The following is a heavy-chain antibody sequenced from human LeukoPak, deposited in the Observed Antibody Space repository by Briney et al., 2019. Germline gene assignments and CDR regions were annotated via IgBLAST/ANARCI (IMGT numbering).Heavy chain of an antibody. Sequence: SETLSLTCAVYGGSFSGYYWSWIRQPPGKGLEWIGEINHSGSTNYNPSLKSRVTISVDTSKNQFSLKLSSVTAADTAVYYCARHGDYTSWFDPWGQGTLVTVSS. CDR2: INHSGST. V-gene: IGHV4-34*01. D-gene: IGHD4-17*01. CDR1: GGSFSGYY. CDR3: ARHGDYTSWFDP. J-gene: IGHJ5*02.